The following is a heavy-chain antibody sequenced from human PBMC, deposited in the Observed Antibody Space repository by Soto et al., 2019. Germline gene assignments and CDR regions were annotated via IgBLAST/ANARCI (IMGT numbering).Heavy chain of an antibody. D-gene: IGHD2-2*01. V-gene: IGHV3-30*18. J-gene: IGHJ5*02. CDR3: AKDNCVSPSXYRLYNWFDP. CDR2: IAYDGSNK. CDR1: XXXXXXYG. Sequence: QVQLVESGGGVVQPGRSLRLSCXAXXXXXXXYGMXXVXQXXXKXLXWVAVIAYDGSNKYYADSVKGRFTISRDNSKNTLFLQMNSLRAEDTAVYYCAKDNCVSPSXYRLYNWFDPWGQGTLVTVSS.